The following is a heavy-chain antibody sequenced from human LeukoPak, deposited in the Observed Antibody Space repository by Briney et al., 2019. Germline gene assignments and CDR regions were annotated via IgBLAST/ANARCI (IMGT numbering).Heavy chain of an antibody. Sequence: SETLSLTCAVYGGSFSGYYWSWIRQPPGKGLERIGSISYSGNTYYNPSLKSRVTISVDTSKNQFSLKLSSVTAADTAVFYCARQSAVAYSSTWYYPDWGQGTLVTVSS. J-gene: IGHJ4*02. CDR1: GGSFSGYY. V-gene: IGHV4-34*01. D-gene: IGHD6-13*01. CDR2: ISYSGNT. CDR3: ARQSAVAYSSTWYYPD.